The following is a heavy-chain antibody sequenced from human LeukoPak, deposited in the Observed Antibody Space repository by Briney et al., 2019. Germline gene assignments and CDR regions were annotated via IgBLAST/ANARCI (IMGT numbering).Heavy chain of an antibody. V-gene: IGHV3-53*01. D-gene: IGHD3-22*01. CDR2: IYSGGST. CDR3: GRGYYDSSGYDY. Sequence: GGSLRLSCAASGFTVSSNYMSWVRQAPGKGLEWVSVIYSGGSTYYADSVKGRFTISRDNSKNTLYLQMNSLRAEDTAVYYCGRGYYDSSGYDYWGQGTLVTVSS. J-gene: IGHJ4*02. CDR1: GFTVSSNY.